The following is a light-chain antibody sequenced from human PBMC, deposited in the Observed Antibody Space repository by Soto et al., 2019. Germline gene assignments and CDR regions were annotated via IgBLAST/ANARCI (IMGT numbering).Light chain of an antibody. Sequence: QSALTQPASVSGSPGQSITISCTGTSSDVGGYNYVSWYQQHPGKAPKLMIYEVSNRPSGVSNHFSGSKSGNTASLTISVLQAEDEADYYCSSYTSSSIDYVFGTGTKLTVL. CDR2: EVS. V-gene: IGLV2-14*01. CDR3: SSYTSSSIDYV. J-gene: IGLJ1*01. CDR1: SSDVGGYNY.